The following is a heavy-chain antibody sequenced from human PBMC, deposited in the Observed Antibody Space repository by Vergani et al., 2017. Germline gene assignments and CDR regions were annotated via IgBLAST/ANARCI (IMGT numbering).Heavy chain of an antibody. V-gene: IGHV4-61*02. CDR3: ARESCLGCSCYKPLFDY. Sequence: QVQLQESGPGLVKPSQTLSLTCTVSGASINNDFYYWHWIRQPAGKGLEWIGRIYVSGITDYNSSLQSRVTMSEDTSKNQFSLNLTSVTAADTAVYFCARESCLGCSCYKPLFDYWGQGILVTVSS. CDR2: IYVSGIT. CDR1: GASINNDFYY. J-gene: IGHJ4*02. D-gene: IGHD3-22*01.